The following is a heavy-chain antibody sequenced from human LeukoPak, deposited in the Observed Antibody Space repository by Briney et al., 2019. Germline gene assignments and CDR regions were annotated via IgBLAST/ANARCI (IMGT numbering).Heavy chain of an antibody. CDR2: LAYDGSNK. CDR1: GFTLRGLV. J-gene: IGHJ1*01. V-gene: IGHV3-30*17. Sequence: GGSLRLSWAPSGFTLRGLVMNWFGKAPAKGQSGWPFLAYDGSNKYYADSVKGRFTISRDDLKNTMNLQMNSLRAEDTAVYYCARELAAMASKSEYFQHWGQGTLVTVSS. D-gene: IGHD5-18*01. CDR3: ARELAAMASKSEYFQH.